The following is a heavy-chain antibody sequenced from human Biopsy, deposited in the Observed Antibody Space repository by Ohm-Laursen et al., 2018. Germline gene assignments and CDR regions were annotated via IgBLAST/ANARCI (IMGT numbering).Heavy chain of an antibody. CDR2: VVWGDYK. CDR1: GFSLSARGMR. V-gene: IGHV2-70*04. J-gene: IGHJ6*02. D-gene: IGHD6-13*01. CDR3: ARTPILIVSAGLVYRHRRHLQGMDV. Sequence: TQTLPLTCSFSGFSLSARGMRVSWIRQAPGKALEWLERVVWGDYKEHSVPLQTKLSISKDTSNDQVVLTVNNVDPADTATYYCARTPILIVSAGLVYRHRRHLQGMDVWGQGIAVTVS.